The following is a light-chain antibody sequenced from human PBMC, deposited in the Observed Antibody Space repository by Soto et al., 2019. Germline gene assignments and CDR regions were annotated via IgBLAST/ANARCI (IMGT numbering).Light chain of an antibody. CDR2: GNS. CDR3: QSYDSSLSGWV. Sequence: QSVLTQPPSVSGAPGQRVTISCTGSRSNIGAGYDVHWYQQLPGTAPKLLIYGNSNRPSGVPDRFSGSKSGTSASLAITGRQAEDAADYYCQSYDSSLSGWVFGGGTKLTVL. V-gene: IGLV1-40*01. J-gene: IGLJ3*02. CDR1: RSNIGAGYD.